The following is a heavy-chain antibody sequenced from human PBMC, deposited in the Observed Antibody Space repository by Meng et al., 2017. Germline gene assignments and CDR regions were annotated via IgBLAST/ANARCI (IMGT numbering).Heavy chain of an antibody. CDR3: ARNRYDRSTHVFDP. CDR2: VSDGGYN. Sequence: QVQLPLWGAGLLKPSETLSLTCTVYGGSFSGHYWSWIRQAPGEGLEWIGEVSDGGYNKYNPALKSRVTVSGDTSKNEVSLKLISVTAADTAVYYCARNRYDRSTHVFDPWGQGTLVTVSS. CDR1: GGSFSGHY. J-gene: IGHJ5*02. D-gene: IGHD3-22*01. V-gene: IGHV4-34*01.